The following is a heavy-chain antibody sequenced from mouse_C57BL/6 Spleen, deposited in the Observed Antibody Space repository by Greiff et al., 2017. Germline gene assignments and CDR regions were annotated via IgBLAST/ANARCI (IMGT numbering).Heavy chain of an antibody. V-gene: IGHV1-52*01. Sequence: QVQLQQSGAELVRPGSSVKLSCKASGYTFTSYWMHWVKQRPIQGLEWIGNIDPSDSETHYNQKFKDKATLTVDKSSSTAYMQLSSLTSEDSAVYYCARSGGNYEDAMDYWGQGTSVTVSS. CDR2: IDPSDSET. D-gene: IGHD2-1*01. J-gene: IGHJ4*01. CDR1: GYTFTSYW. CDR3: ARSGGNYEDAMDY.